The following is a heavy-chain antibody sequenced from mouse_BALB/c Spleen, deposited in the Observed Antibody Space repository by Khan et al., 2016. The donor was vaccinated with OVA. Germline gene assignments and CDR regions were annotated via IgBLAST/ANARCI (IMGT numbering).Heavy chain of an antibody. CDR3: ARRGLRWDFDY. D-gene: IGHD1-1*01. V-gene: IGHV1-7*01. Sequence: QVQLKESGAELAKPWASLKLSCTASGYTFINYWIPWIKQRPGPGLEWFGYINPSTGYPDYNQNFKDKATLTADKSSSTAYMQLSSLTSEDSTVYYCARRGLRWDFDYWGQGTTLTVSS. CDR2: INPSTGYP. J-gene: IGHJ2*01. CDR1: GYTFINYW.